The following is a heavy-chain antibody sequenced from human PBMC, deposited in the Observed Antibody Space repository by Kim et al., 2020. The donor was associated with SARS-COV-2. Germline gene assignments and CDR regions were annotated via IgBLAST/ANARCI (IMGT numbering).Heavy chain of an antibody. CDR3: NYYYSYGMDV. Sequence: TTDYAAPVKGRFTISRDDSKNTLYLQMNSLQTEDTAVYYCNYYYSYGMDVWGQGTTVTVSS. CDR2: TT. J-gene: IGHJ6*02. V-gene: IGHV3-15*01.